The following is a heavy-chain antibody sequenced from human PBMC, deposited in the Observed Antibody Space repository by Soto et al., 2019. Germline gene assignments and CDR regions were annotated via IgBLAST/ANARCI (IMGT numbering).Heavy chain of an antibody. Sequence: GGSLRLSCAASGFTFSDYYMSWIRQAPGKGLEWVSYISSSGSTIYYADSVKGRFTISRDNAKNSLYLQMNSLRAEDTAVYYCAREGIPVGLGSIAEIPGFDYWGQGTLVTVSS. CDR1: GFTFSDYY. J-gene: IGHJ4*02. CDR2: ISSSGSTI. D-gene: IGHD6-6*01. V-gene: IGHV3-11*01. CDR3: AREGIPVGLGSIAEIPGFDY.